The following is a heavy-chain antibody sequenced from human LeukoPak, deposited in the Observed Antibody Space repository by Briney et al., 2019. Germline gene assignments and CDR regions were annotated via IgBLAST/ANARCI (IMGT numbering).Heavy chain of an antibody. CDR1: GGTFSSYA. CDR3: ARDVGGYCSSTSCYGGAFDI. D-gene: IGHD2-2*01. V-gene: IGHV1-69*04. Sequence: ASVKVSCKASGGTFSSYAISWVRQAPGQGLEWMGRIIPILGIANYAQKFQGRVTITADKSTSTAYMELSSLRSEDTAVYYCARDVGGYCSSTSCYGGAFDIWGQGTMVTVSS. CDR2: IIPILGIA. J-gene: IGHJ3*02.